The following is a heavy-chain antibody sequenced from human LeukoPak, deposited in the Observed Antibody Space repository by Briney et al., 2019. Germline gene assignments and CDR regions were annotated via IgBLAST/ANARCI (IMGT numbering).Heavy chain of an antibody. J-gene: IGHJ6*03. CDR3: VYQGSSSDGYYYYMDV. D-gene: IGHD6-6*01. Sequence: GGSLRLSCAASGFTFSSYAMHWVRQAPGKGLEYVSAISSNGGSTYYANSVKGRFTISRDNSKNTLYLQMGSLRAEDTAVYYCVYQGSSSDGYYYYMDVWGKGTTVTVSS. CDR2: ISSNGGST. V-gene: IGHV3-64*01. CDR1: GFTFSSYA.